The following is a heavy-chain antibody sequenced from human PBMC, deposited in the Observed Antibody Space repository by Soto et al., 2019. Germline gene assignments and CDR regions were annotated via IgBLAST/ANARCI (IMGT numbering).Heavy chain of an antibody. CDR3: LKGSESHFASGTSYKGFDS. V-gene: IGHV3-64D*08. D-gene: IGHD3-10*01. Sequence: PGGSLRLSCSASGFTFNTYAMYWIRRAPGKGLEDVSGVTGNGGSTYCADSVKGRFTISRDNSKNTLYLQMSSLRQEDTAVYFCLKGSESHFASGTSYKGFDSWGQGTLVTVSS. CDR1: GFTFNTYA. CDR2: VTGNGGST. J-gene: IGHJ4*02.